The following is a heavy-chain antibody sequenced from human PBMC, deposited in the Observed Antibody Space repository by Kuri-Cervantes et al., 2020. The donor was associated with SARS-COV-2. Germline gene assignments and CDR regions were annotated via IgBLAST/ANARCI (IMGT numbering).Heavy chain of an antibody. J-gene: IGHJ4*02. Sequence: SETLSLTCTVSGGSVRSGGYYWSWIRQPPGKGLEWLGYMYYTGSTNYNPSLKSRVTISVDTSKNQFSLKLSSVTAADTAVYYCARDLPGYCSGGSCGGQFGYWGQGTLVTVSS. CDR2: MYYTGST. CDR1: GGSVRSGGYY. V-gene: IGHV4-61*08. CDR3: ARDLPGYCSGGSCGGQFGY. D-gene: IGHD2-15*01.